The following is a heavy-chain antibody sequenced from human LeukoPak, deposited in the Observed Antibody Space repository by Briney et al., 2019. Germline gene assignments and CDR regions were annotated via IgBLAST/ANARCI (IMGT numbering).Heavy chain of an antibody. Sequence: PGGSLRLSCAASGFIVSSNYMSWVRQAPGQGLEWVSLISGDGVSTFFADSVKGRFSISRDNSKNSLFLEMSSLRTEDTAMYYCARESGKFDYWGQGTLVAVSS. CDR1: GFIVSSNY. J-gene: IGHJ4*02. CDR2: ISGDGVST. CDR3: ARESGKFDY. V-gene: IGHV3-43*02.